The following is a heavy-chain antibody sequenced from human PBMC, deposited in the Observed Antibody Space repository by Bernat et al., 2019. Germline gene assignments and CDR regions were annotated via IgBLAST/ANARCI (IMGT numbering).Heavy chain of an antibody. D-gene: IGHD6-13*01. CDR3: ARLAAAGNFDY. CDR2: IYYSGST. V-gene: IGHV4-59*08. Sequence: QVQLQESGPGLVKPSETLSLTCTVSGGSISSYYWSWIRQPPGKGLEWIGYIYYSGSTNYNPSLKSRVTISVDTSKNQVSLKLSSVTAADTAVYYCARLAAAGNFDYWGQGTLVTVSS. J-gene: IGHJ4*02. CDR1: GGSISSYY.